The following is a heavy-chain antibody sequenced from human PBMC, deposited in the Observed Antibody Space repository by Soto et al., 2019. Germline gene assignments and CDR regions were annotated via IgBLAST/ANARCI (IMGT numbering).Heavy chain of an antibody. CDR2: IWYDGSNK. V-gene: IGHV3-33*01. CDR1: GFTFSSYG. D-gene: IGHD2-2*01. CDR3: ARDFGPAAMIGYYFDY. J-gene: IGHJ4*02. Sequence: GGSLRLSCAASGFTFSSYGMHWVRQAPGKGLEWVAVIWYDGSNKYYADSVKGRFTISRDNSKNTLYLQMNSLRAEDTAVYYCARDFGPAAMIGYYFDYWGQGTLVTVSS.